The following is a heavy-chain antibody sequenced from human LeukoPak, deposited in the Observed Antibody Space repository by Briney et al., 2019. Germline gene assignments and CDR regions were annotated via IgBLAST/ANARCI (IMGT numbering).Heavy chain of an antibody. CDR2: ITGSGGST. J-gene: IGHJ5*02. CDR3: AKDLQDIVVVPAAIFDP. Sequence: GGSLRLSCAASGFTFSSYAMTWVRQAPGKGLEWVSIITGSGGSTYYADSVKGRFTISRDNSKNTLYLQMNSLRAEDTAVYYCAKDLQDIVVVPAAIFDPWGQGTLATVSS. V-gene: IGHV3-23*01. CDR1: GFTFSSYA. D-gene: IGHD2-2*01.